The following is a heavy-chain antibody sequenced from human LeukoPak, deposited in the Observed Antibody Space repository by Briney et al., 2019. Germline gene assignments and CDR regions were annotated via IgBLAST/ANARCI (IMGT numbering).Heavy chain of an antibody. V-gene: IGHV1-69*13. CDR1: GGTFSSYA. CDR2: IIPIFGTA. Sequence: SVKVSCKASGGTFSSYAISSVRQAPGQGLEWMGGIIPIFGTANYAQKLQDRVTITPDESTSTAYMELSSLRSEDTAVYYCARTLASCGRPSVFQVAYWGQGTLVTVSS. J-gene: IGHJ4*02. CDR3: ARTLASCGRPSVFQVAY. D-gene: IGHD2-21*01.